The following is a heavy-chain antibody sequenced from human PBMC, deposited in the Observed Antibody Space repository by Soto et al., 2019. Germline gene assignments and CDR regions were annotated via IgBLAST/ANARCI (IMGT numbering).Heavy chain of an antibody. CDR2: ISPIFGTA. J-gene: IGHJ6*02. CDR1: GGTFSSYA. CDR3: AFARDPFDGDSNPYYYYGMDV. V-gene: IGHV1-69*01. Sequence: QVQLVQSGAEVKKPGSSVKVSCRASGGTFSSYAISWVRQAPGQGLEWMGGISPIFGTANYAQKFQGRVTITADESTSTAYMELSSLRSEDTAVYYCAFARDPFDGDSNPYYYYGMDVWGQGTTVTVSS. D-gene: IGHD4-17*01.